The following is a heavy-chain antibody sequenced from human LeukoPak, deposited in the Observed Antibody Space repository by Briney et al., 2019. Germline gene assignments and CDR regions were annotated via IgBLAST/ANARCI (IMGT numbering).Heavy chain of an antibody. CDR3: ARVTGLAVFGVVVIDD. D-gene: IGHD3-3*01. Sequence: SETLSLTCKVSGGSITSGGYYWGWIRQPPGKGLEWVGSAYYSGSTYYNPSLKSRLTISLDTSKNHFSLKVSSVTAADTAVYYCARVTGLAVFGVVVIDDWGQGTLVTVSS. V-gene: IGHV4-39*07. CDR2: AYYSGST. J-gene: IGHJ4*02. CDR1: GGSITSGGYY.